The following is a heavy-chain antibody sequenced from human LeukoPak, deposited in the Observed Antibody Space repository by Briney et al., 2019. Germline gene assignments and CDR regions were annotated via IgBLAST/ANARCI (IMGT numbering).Heavy chain of an antibody. D-gene: IGHD3-9*01. CDR3: ARGAAILTGYFDY. J-gene: IGHJ4*02. CDR2: IYYSGST. Sequence: SETLSLTCSVSGGSISSYYWGWIRQPPGKGLEWIGSIYYSGSTYYNPSLKSRVTISVDTSKNQFSLKLSSVTAADTAVYYCARGAAILTGYFDYWGQGTLVTVSS. CDR1: GGSISSYY. V-gene: IGHV4-39*07.